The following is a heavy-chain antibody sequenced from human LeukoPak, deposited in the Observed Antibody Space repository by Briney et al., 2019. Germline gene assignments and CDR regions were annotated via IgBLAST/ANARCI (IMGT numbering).Heavy chain of an antibody. CDR1: GFTFNTYS. CDR3: LRGDRRGY. Sequence: GGSLRLSCEASGFTFNTYSMNWARQPPGKGLEWVSSIHSSGGYMFYADSVKGRFIISRHNSKHSLYLQMNSLRAEDTAVYYCLRGDRRGYWGQGTLVTVSS. CDR2: IHSSGGYM. V-gene: IGHV3-21*06. J-gene: IGHJ4*02.